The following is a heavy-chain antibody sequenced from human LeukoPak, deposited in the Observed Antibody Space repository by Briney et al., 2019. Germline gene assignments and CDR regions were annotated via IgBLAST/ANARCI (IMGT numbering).Heavy chain of an antibody. D-gene: IGHD3-22*01. Sequence: PGGSLRLSCAASGFTFSSYAMSWVRQAPGKGLEWVSSISSSTIYIYYADSVKGRFTISRDNAKNSLYLQMNSLRAEDTAVYYCARDDPYYYDSSGYYGMDVWGQGTTVTVSS. CDR2: ISSSTIYI. CDR3: ARDDPYYYDSSGYYGMDV. CDR1: GFTFSSYA. J-gene: IGHJ6*02. V-gene: IGHV3-21*01.